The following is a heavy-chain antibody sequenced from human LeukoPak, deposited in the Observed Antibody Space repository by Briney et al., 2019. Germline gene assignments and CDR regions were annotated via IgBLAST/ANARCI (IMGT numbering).Heavy chain of an antibody. CDR3: AREGPSGYGLYYFDY. D-gene: IGHD5-18*01. CDR1: GCTFTGYY. V-gene: IGHV1-2*02. J-gene: IGHJ4*02. Sequence: GASVKVSCKASGCTFTGYYMHWVRQAPGQGLEWMGWINPNSGGTNYAQKFQGRVTMTRDTSISTAYMELSRLRSDDTAVYYCAREGPSGYGLYYFDYWGQGTLVTVSS. CDR2: INPNSGGT.